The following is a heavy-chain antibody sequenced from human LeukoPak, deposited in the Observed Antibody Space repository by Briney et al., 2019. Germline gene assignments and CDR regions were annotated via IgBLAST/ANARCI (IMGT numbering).Heavy chain of an antibody. J-gene: IGHJ4*02. Sequence: PSETLSLTCAVYGDSFSGYYWSWIRQPPGKGLEWIAEINHRGTTHYSPSLMSRVNISADTSKNHFSLNLDSVTAADTAVYYCARSWAGMYYPFYYFDYWGQGALVTVSP. V-gene: IGHV4-34*01. CDR1: GDSFSGYY. D-gene: IGHD1-26*01. CDR3: ARSWAGMYYPFYYFDY. CDR2: INHRGTT.